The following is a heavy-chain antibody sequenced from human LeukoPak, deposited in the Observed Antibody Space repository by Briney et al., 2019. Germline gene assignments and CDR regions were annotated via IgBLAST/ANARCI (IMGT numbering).Heavy chain of an antibody. V-gene: IGHV3-23*01. Sequence: PGGSLRLSCSASGFTFSSFAMNWVRQAPGKGLEWVSIISGYGDTTYYTDSVRGRFTISRDNSKNTLYLQMNSLRAEDTAIYYCAKDSDYGDYFYYYYMDVWGKGTTVTISS. J-gene: IGHJ6*03. CDR1: GFTFSSFA. CDR3: AKDSDYGDYFYYYYMDV. CDR2: ISGYGDTT. D-gene: IGHD4-17*01.